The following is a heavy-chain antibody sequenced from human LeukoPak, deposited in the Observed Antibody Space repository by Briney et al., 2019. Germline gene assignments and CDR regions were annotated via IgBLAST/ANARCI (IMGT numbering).Heavy chain of an antibody. V-gene: IGHV3-23*01. CDR3: AKGGIAAAGD. Sequence: GGSLRLACAASGLTVSSNYMSWVRQAPGKGLEWVSAISGSGGSTYYADSVKGRFTISRDNSKDTLYLQMNSLRAEDTAVYYCAKGGIAAAGDWGQGTLVTVSS. CDR1: GLTVSSNY. D-gene: IGHD6-13*01. J-gene: IGHJ4*02. CDR2: ISGSGGST.